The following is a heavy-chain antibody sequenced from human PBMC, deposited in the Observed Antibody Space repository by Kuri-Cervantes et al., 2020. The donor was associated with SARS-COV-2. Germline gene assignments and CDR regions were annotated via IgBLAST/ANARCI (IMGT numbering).Heavy chain of an antibody. CDR2: INPDGSYT. CDR3: TRPSTRQYYSGMDF. J-gene: IGHJ6*02. Sequence: GESLKISCAASGFTFSGDWIHWVRQAPGKGLVWVSRINPDGSYTINSDSVKGRFTISRDNAKNSLYLQMNSLGAEDTAVYYCTRPSTRQYYSGMDFWGQGTTVTVSS. D-gene: IGHD6-6*01. CDR1: GFTFSGDW. V-gene: IGHV3-74*01.